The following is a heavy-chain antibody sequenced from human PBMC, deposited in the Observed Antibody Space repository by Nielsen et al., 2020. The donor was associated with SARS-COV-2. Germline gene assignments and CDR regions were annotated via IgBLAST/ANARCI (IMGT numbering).Heavy chain of an antibody. CDR1: GFTFSSYA. CDR3: ARGGYGGNSGYFQH. Sequence: GGSLRLSCAASGFTFSSYAMHWVRQAPGKGLEWVAVISYDGSNKYYADSVKGRFTISRDNSKNTLYLQMNSLRAEDTAVYYCARGGYGGNSGYFQHWGQGTLVTISS. J-gene: IGHJ1*01. V-gene: IGHV3-30*04. D-gene: IGHD4-23*01. CDR2: ISYDGSNK.